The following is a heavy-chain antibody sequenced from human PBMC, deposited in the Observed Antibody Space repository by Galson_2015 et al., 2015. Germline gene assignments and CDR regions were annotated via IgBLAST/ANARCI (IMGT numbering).Heavy chain of an antibody. CDR2: MNPNSGNT. J-gene: IGHJ5*02. V-gene: IGHV1-8*02. Sequence: SVKVSCKASGGTFSSYAISWVRQATGQGLEWMGWMNPNSGNTGYAQKFQGRVTMTRNTSISTAYMELSSLRSEDTAVYYCARWNIVVVPAARGGGWFDPWGQGTLVTVSS. D-gene: IGHD2-2*01. CDR1: GGTFSSYA. CDR3: ARWNIVVVPAARGGGWFDP.